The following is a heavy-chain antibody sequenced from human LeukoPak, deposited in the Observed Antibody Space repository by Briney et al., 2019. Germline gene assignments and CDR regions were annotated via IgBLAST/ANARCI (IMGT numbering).Heavy chain of an antibody. CDR2: MYHSGST. CDR3: ARDRSGWGSSGYFEDAYFDL. V-gene: IGHV4-38-2*02. Sequence: SETLSLTCSVSGYSISSGYYWGWIRQPPGKGLEWIGSMYHSGSTNYNPSLKSRVTISVDTSKNQFSLKLSSVTAADTAVYYCARDRSGWGSSGYFEDAYFDLWGRGTLVTVSS. D-gene: IGHD3-22*01. CDR1: GYSISSGYY. J-gene: IGHJ2*01.